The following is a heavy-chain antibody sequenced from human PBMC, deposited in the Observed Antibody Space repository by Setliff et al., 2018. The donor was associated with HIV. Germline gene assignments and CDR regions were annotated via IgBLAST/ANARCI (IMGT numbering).Heavy chain of an antibody. D-gene: IGHD2-8*02. V-gene: IGHV4-4*09. CDR1: GVSISGHF. J-gene: IGHJ4*02. CDR3: ARLIHTGLLYFDY. Sequence: SETLSLTCFVSGVSISGHFWGWIRQPPGKGLEWIGYIYTSGTTEYNPSLDSRVTISVDTSRDRFSLNLRSVTAADTALYFCARLIHTGLLYFDYWGLGMLVTVPQ. CDR2: IYTSGTT.